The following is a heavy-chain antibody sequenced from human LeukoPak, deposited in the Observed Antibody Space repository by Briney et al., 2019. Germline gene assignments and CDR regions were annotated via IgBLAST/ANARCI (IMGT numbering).Heavy chain of an antibody. V-gene: IGHV4-4*07. Sequence: SETLSLTCTVSGGSLSSYYWNWIRQPAGKGLEWIGRIDISGSTNDNPSLKSRVTMSVDTSKNQFSLKLSSVTAADTAFYYCAGLYYYDSSGFDPWGQGTLVTVSS. D-gene: IGHD3-22*01. CDR2: IDISGST. CDR1: GGSLSSYY. CDR3: AGLYYYDSSGFDP. J-gene: IGHJ5*02.